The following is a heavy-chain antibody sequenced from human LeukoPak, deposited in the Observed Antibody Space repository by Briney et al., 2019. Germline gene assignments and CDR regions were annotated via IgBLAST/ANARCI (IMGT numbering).Heavy chain of an antibody. CDR1: GYSISSGYY. CDR3: ARAEYSSGWYRSQYWWFDP. D-gene: IGHD6-19*01. V-gene: IGHV4-38-2*02. J-gene: IGHJ5*02. Sequence: SETLSLTCTVSGYSISSGYYWGWIRQPPGKGLEWIGSIYHSGSTYYNPSLKSRVTISVDTSKNQFSLNLSSVTAADTAVYYCARAEYSSGWYRSQYWWFDPWGQGTLVTVSS. CDR2: IYHSGST.